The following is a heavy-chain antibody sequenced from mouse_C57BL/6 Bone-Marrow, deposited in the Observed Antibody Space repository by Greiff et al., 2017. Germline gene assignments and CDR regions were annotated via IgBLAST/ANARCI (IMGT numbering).Heavy chain of an antibody. CDR1: GYTFTSSW. CDR2: IYPSDSET. J-gene: IGHJ3*01. Sequence: QVQLQQPGAELVRPGSSVKLSCKASGYTFTSSWMDWVKQRPGQGLAWIGNIYPSDSETHYNQKFKDNATLTVDKSSTTSCMQLSSLTSEDSAVYCLARCRGAYWGQGTLVTVSA. CDR3: ARCRGAY. V-gene: IGHV1-61*01.